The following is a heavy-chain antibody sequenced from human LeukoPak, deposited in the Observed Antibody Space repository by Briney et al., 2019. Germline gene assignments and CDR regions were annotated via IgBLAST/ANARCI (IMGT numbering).Heavy chain of an antibody. J-gene: IGHJ5*02. CDR1: NGSISTTY. CDR3: ARGGWLHDR. CDR2: IHYSGNT. V-gene: IGHV4-59*01. Sequence: KPSETLSLTCSVSNGSISTTYWSWIRQPPGKGLEWIGNIHYSGNTNYNSSLKSRVTISVDTSKNQFSLKMISVTTADTAVYFCARGGWLHDRWGQGTLVTVSS. D-gene: IGHD6-19*01.